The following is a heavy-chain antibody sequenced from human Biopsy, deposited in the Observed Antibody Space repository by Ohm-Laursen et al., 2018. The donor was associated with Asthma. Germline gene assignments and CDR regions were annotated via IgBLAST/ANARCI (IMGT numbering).Heavy chain of an antibody. CDR3: AKRGSYFDY. J-gene: IGHJ4*02. CDR1: GFTFSSYG. V-gene: IGHV3-30*18. CDR2: ISFDGRQT. Sequence: SLRLSCTASGFTFSSYGMHWVRQAPGKGLEWVAVISFDGRQTYYADSVKGRFTISRDKSKNTLYMQMNSLRAEDTAVYYCAKRGSYFDYWGQGTLVTVSS. D-gene: IGHD1-26*01.